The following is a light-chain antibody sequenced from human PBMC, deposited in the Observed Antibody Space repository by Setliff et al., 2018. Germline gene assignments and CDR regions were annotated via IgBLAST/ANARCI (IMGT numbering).Light chain of an antibody. J-gene: IGLJ1*01. Sequence: QSALTQPPSVSGAPGQRVTISCTGSSSNIGAGFSVHWYQQLPGTAPKVLIYGNNNRPSGVPDRFSGSKSGNTASLTVSGLQADDEADYYCSSYVGSYIYVFATGTKVTVL. V-gene: IGLV1-40*01. CDR3: SSYVGSYIYV. CDR2: GNN. CDR1: SSNIGAGFS.